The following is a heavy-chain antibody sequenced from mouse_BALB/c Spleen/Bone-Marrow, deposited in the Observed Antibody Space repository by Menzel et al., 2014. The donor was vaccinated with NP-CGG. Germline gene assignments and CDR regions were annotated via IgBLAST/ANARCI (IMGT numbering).Heavy chain of an antibody. CDR3: SRGRRDALDY. CDR1: GYTFTSYY. J-gene: IGHJ4*01. Sequence: QVQLQQSGAELVKPGASVKLSCKASGYTFTSYYMYWVKQRPGQGLEWFGEINPSNGGTNFNEKFKNKATLTVDKSSSTAYMQLSSPASEDSAVYYCSRGRRDALDYWGQGTSVTASS. CDR2: INPSNGGT. V-gene: IGHV1S81*02.